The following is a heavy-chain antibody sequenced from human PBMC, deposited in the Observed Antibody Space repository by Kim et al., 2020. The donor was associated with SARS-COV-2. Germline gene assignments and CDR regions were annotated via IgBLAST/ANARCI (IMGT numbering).Heavy chain of an antibody. CDR2: IWDDGSNK. V-gene: IGHV3-33*01. CDR3: TRGHSSSPYYYYGSDV. D-gene: IGHD6-13*01. J-gene: IGHJ6*01. Sequence: GGSLRLSCAASGFTFSSYSMHWVRQAPGKGLEWVAGIWDDGSNKYDADSVKGRFTICRDNSKNTQYLKMNSRGAEDTAVYYWTRGHSSSPYYYYGSDVWG. CDR1: GFTFSSYS.